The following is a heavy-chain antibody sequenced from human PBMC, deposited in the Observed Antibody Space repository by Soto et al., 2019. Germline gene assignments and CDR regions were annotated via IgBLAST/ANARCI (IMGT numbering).Heavy chain of an antibody. V-gene: IGHV3-23*01. CDR3: AKAARSGYYSHYYGMDV. CDR2: ISSNGGST. Sequence: GSLRLSCVASGFTFNMFTMSWVRQAPGKGLEWVSGISSNGGSTYYADPVRGRFTISRDTSENTVFLQMSSLRPEDTAFYYCAKAARSGYYSHYYGMDVWGQGTTVTVSS. D-gene: IGHD3-22*01. J-gene: IGHJ6*02. CDR1: GFTFNMFT.